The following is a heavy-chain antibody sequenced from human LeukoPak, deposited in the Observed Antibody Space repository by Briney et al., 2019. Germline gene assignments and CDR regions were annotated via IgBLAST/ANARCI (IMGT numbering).Heavy chain of an antibody. Sequence: GGSLRLSCAASRFTFSSYWMHWVRQAPGKGLVWVSRINSDGSSTTYADSVKGRFTISGDNAKNALYLQMNSLRAEDTAVYYCARGGAVAGIMDVWGKGTTVTVSS. V-gene: IGHV3-74*01. CDR1: RFTFSSYW. J-gene: IGHJ6*04. CDR2: INSDGSST. CDR3: ARGGAVAGIMDV. D-gene: IGHD6-13*01.